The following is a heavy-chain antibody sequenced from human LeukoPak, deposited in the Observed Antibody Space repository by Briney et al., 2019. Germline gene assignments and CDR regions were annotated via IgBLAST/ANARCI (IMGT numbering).Heavy chain of an antibody. J-gene: IGHJ6*02. V-gene: IGHV1-2*04. CDR2: INPNSGGT. D-gene: IGHD2-2*01. Sequence: GASVKVSCKASGYTFTGYYMHWVRQAPGQGLEWMGWINPNSGGTNYAQKFQGWVTMTRDTSISTAYMELSRLRSDDTAVYYCARAGPPCSSTSCPYYYYGMDVWGQGTTVTVSS. CDR3: ARAGPPCSSTSCPYYYYGMDV. CDR1: GYTFTGYY.